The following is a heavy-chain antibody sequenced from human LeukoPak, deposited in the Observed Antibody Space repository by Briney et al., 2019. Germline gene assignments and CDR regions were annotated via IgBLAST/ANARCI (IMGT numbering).Heavy chain of an antibody. CDR3: ARALDATYYYDSSGRDAFDI. CDR1: GYTFTGYY. J-gene: IGHJ3*02. Sequence: SVKVSCKASGYTFTGYYMHWVRQAPGQGLEWMGGIIPIFGTANYAQKFQGRVTITADESTSTAYMELSSLRSEDTAVYYCARALDATYYYDSSGRDAFDIWGQGTMVTVSS. V-gene: IGHV1-69*13. D-gene: IGHD3-22*01. CDR2: IIPIFGTA.